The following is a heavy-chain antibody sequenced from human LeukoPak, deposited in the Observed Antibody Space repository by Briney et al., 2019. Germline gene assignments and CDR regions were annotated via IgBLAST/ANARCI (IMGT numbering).Heavy chain of an antibody. CDR2: ISGSGGST. Sequence: GGSLRLSCAASGFTFSSYAMSWVRQAPGKGLEWVSAISGSGGSTYYADSVKGRFTNSRDNSKNTLYLQMNSLRAEDTAVYYCAKDYDFWSGYPFYGMDVWGQGTTVTVSS. J-gene: IGHJ6*02. V-gene: IGHV3-23*01. D-gene: IGHD3-3*01. CDR3: AKDYDFWSGYPFYGMDV. CDR1: GFTFSSYA.